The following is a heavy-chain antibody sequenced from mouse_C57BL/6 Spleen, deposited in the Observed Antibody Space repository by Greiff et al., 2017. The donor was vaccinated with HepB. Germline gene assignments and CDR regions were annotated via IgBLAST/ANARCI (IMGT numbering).Heavy chain of an antibody. CDR1: GYTFTSYG. CDR3: ARSFDRAYAMDY. Sequence: VQGVESGAELARPGASVKLSCKASGYTFTSYGISWVKQRTGQGLEWIGEIYPRSGNTYYNEKFKGKATLTADKSSSTAYMELRSLTSEDSAVYFCARSFDRAYAMDYWGQGTSVTVSS. V-gene: IGHV1-81*01. J-gene: IGHJ4*01. CDR2: IYPRSGNT.